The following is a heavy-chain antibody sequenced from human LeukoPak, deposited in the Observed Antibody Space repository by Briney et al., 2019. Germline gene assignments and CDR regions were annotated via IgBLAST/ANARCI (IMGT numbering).Heavy chain of an antibody. D-gene: IGHD4-17*01. J-gene: IGHJ4*02. CDR3: ARDRDYAFDY. CDR2: IKQDGSEK. Sequence: GGSLRLSCAASGFTFSSYWMSWVRQAPGKGLEWVANIKQDGSEKYYVDSAKGRFTISRDNAKNSLYLQMNSLRDEDTAVYFCARDRDYAFDYWGQGTLVTVSS. V-gene: IGHV3-7*01. CDR1: GFTFSSYW.